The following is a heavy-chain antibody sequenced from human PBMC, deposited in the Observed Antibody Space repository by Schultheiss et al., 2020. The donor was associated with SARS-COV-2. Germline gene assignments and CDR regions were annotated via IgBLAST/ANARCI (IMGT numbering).Heavy chain of an antibody. V-gene: IGHV3-23*01. D-gene: IGHD5-18*01. CDR2: ISGSGGSG. CDR3: ARDRYSYGHSPYYFDS. CDR1: GFTFSSYA. Sequence: GNRRISCAASGFTFSSYAMSWVRQAPGKGLEWVSAISGSGGSGDYADSVKGRFTISRDNAKNSLYLQMNSLRAEDTAVYYCARDRYSYGHSPYYFDSWGQGSLVTVSS. J-gene: IGHJ4*02.